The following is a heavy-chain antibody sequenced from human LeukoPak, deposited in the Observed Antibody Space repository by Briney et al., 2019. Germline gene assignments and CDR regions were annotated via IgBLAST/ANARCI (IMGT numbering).Heavy chain of an antibody. CDR2: VNRDVSST. V-gene: IGHV3-74*01. D-gene: IGHD2-21*02. CDR1: GFTFSDYW. Sequence: PGGSLRLSCAASGFTFSDYWMHWVRQAPGKGLVWVSRVNRDVSSTSYADSVKGRFTISRDNAKNTLSLQMNSLRAEDTAVYYCAKEYHGDSPYFDSWGQGTLVTVSS. CDR3: AKEYHGDSPYFDS. J-gene: IGHJ4*02.